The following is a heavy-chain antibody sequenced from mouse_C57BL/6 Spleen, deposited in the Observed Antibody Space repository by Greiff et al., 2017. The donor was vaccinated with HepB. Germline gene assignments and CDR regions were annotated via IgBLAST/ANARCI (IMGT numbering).Heavy chain of an antibody. CDR1: GFTFSSYT. J-gene: IGHJ2*01. CDR2: ISGGGGNT. Sequence: EVKVVESGGGLVKPGGSLKLSCAASGFTFSSYTMSWVRQTPEKRLEWVATISGGGGNTYYPDSVKGRFTISRDNAKNTLYLQMSSLRSEDTALYYCARNDGYYGGDYWGQGTTLTVSS. CDR3: ARNDGYYGGDY. D-gene: IGHD2-3*01. V-gene: IGHV5-9*01.